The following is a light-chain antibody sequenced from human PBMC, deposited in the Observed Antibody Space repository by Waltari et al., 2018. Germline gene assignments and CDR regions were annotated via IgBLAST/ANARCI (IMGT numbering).Light chain of an antibody. CDR1: QSVSIK. CDR3: QQSYSAPYT. V-gene: IGKV3-15*01. CDR2: DAS. Sequence: EIVMTQSPANLSVSPGESSTPSCRASQSVSIKLAWYHQNPGQAPRLLISDASTRATVIPPRFSGSGSGAGFTLTISSLQPEDVATYYCQQSYSAPYTFGQGTKLQIK. J-gene: IGKJ2*01.